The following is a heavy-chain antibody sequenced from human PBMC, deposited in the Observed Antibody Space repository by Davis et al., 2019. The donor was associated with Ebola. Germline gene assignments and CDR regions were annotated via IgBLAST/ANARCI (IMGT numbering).Heavy chain of an antibody. D-gene: IGHD2-2*03. CDR3: ARLGIVVVPAAIRWFDP. V-gene: IGHV4-34*01. J-gene: IGHJ5*02. Sequence: SETLSLTCTVSGGSISGYYWSWIRQPPGKGLEWIGEINHSGSTNYNPSLKSRVTISVDTSKNQFSLKLSSVTAADTAVYYCARLGIVVVPAAIRWFDPWGQGTLVTVSS. CDR2: INHSGST. CDR1: GGSISGYY.